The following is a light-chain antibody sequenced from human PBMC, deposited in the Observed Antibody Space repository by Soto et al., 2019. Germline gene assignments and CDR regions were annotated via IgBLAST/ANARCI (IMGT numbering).Light chain of an antibody. CDR1: QDITDY. J-gene: IGKJ1*01. Sequence: DIQMTQSPSSLSASVGDRVTITCRASQDITDYLAWYQQKPGQVPKLLIYAASTLQSGVPSRFSGSGSGTEFTLTISSLQPDDFATYYCQHYNSYSEAFGQGTKVDIK. CDR2: AAS. CDR3: QHYNSYSEA. V-gene: IGKV1-27*01.